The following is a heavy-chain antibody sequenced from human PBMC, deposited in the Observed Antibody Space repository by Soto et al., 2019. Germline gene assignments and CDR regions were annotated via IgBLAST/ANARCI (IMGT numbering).Heavy chain of an antibody. D-gene: IGHD1-26*01. Sequence: KPSETLSLTCTVSGGSVSSGSYYWSWIRQPPGKGLEWIGYIYYSGSTNYNPSLKSRVTISVDTSKNQFSLKLSSVTAADTAVYYCARRHKLLGWFDPWGQGTLVTVSS. CDR1: GGSVSSGSYY. J-gene: IGHJ5*02. V-gene: IGHV4-61*01. CDR3: ARRHKLLGWFDP. CDR2: IYYSGST.